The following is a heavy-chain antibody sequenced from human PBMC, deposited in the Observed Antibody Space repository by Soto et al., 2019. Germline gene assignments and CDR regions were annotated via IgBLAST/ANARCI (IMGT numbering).Heavy chain of an antibody. Sequence: QVQLVQSGAEVKKPGSSVKVSCKASGGTFSSYTISWVRQAPGQGLEWMGRIIPILGIANYAQKFQGRVTITADESTSTAYMELSSLISEDTAVYYCARDLHGIAALNDAFDIWGQGTMVTVSS. J-gene: IGHJ3*02. D-gene: IGHD6-6*01. CDR1: GGTFSSYT. CDR3: ARDLHGIAALNDAFDI. CDR2: IIPILGIA. V-gene: IGHV1-69*08.